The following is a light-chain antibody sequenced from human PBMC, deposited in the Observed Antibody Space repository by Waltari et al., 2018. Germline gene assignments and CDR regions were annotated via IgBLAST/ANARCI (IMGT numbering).Light chain of an antibody. Sequence: EIVLTQSPATLSLSPGERATLSCRASQSVSSYLAWYQQKPGQAPSLLIYDASNRATGIPARFSGSGSGTDFTLTISSLEPEDFAVYYCQQRSNWRYTFGQGTKLEIK. CDR1: QSVSSY. CDR3: QQRSNWRYT. J-gene: IGKJ2*01. CDR2: DAS. V-gene: IGKV3-11*01.